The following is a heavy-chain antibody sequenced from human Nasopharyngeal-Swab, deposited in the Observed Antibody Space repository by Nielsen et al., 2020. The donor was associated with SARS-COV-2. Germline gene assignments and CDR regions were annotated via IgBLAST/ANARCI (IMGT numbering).Heavy chain of an antibody. V-gene: IGHV4-30-4*01. CDR1: GGSISSGDYY. D-gene: IGHD3-10*01. J-gene: IGHJ6*02. CDR3: ARAPMVRGVIRHYYYYGMDV. CDR2: IYYSGST. Sequence: SETLSLTCTVSGGSISSGDYYWSWIRQPPGKGLEWIGYIYYSGSTYYNPSLKSRVTISVATSKNQFSLKRSSVTAADTAVYYCARAPMVRGVIRHYYYYGMDVWGQGTTVTVSS.